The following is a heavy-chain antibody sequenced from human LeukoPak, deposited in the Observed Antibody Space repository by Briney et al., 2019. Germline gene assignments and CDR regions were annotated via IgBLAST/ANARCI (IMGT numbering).Heavy chain of an antibody. CDR3: ARSSAYCGGDCYSFWFDP. D-gene: IGHD2-21*01. Sequence: ASVKVSCKASGYTFTSYGISWVRQAPGQGLEWMGWISAYNSNTNYAQKLQGRVTMTTDTSTSTAYMELRSLRSDDTAVYYCARSSAYCGGDCYSFWFDPWGQGTLVTVSS. J-gene: IGHJ5*02. CDR1: GYTFTSYG. V-gene: IGHV1-18*01. CDR2: ISAYNSNT.